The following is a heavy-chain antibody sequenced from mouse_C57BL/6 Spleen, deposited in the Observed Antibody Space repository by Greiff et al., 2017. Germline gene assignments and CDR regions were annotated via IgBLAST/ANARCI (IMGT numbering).Heavy chain of an antibody. V-gene: IGHV7-3*01. Sequence: EVKLMESGGGLVQPGGSLSLSCAASGFTFTDYYMSWVRQPPGKALEWLGFIRNKANGYTTEYSASVKGRFTISRDNSQSILYLQMNALRAEDSATYYWARSGGVSWYFDVWGTGTTVTVSS. CDR3: ARSGGVSWYFDV. D-gene: IGHD1-1*02. J-gene: IGHJ1*03. CDR1: GFTFTDYY. CDR2: IRNKANGYTT.